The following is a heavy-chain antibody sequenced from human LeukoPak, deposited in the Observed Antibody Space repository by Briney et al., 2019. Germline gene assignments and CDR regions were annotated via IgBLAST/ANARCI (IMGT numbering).Heavy chain of an antibody. CDR3: AKAEQWLVIFDY. J-gene: IGHJ4*02. CDR2: ISGSGGST. CDR1: GFTFSSYA. Sequence: PGGSLGLSCAASGFTFSSYAMSWVRQAPGKGLEWVSAISGSGGSTYYADSVKGRFTISRDNSKNTLYLQMNSLRAEDTAVYYCAKAEQWLVIFDYWGQGTLVTVSS. D-gene: IGHD6-19*01. V-gene: IGHV3-23*01.